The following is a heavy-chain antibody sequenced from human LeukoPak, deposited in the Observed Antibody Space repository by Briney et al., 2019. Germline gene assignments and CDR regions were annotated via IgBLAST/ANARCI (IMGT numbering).Heavy chain of an antibody. Sequence: SETLSLTCTVSGGSISSYYWSWIRQPAGKGLEWIGRIYTSGSTNYNPSLKSRVTISVDTSKNQFSLKLSSVTAADTAVYYCARADIVVVPAAYGSGGDYYYYMDVWGKGTTVTISS. V-gene: IGHV4-4*07. CDR1: GGSISSYY. CDR3: ARADIVVVPAAYGSGGDYYYYMDV. D-gene: IGHD2-2*01. J-gene: IGHJ6*03. CDR2: IYTSGST.